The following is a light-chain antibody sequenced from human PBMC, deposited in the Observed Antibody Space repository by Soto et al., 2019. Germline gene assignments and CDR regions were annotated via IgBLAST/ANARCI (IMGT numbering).Light chain of an antibody. CDR3: QSYDSSGVV. V-gene: IGLV6-57*04. CDR1: SGGITTNA. Sequence: NFMLTQPHSVSESPGKTVTISCTRSSGGITTNAVQWYQQRPGSAPTIVIYEDNQRPSEVPDRFSGSIDFSSNSVSLTISGLKTEDEADYYCQSYDSSGVVFGGGTKVTVL. CDR2: EDN. J-gene: IGLJ2*01.